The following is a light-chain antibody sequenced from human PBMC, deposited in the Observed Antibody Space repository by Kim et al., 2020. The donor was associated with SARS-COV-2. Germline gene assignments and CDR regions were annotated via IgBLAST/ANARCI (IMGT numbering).Light chain of an antibody. J-gene: IGKJ4*01. CDR1: QDINIY. CDR2: DAS. V-gene: IGKV1-33*01. CDR3: KQYKNDPT. Sequence: DIQMTQSPSSLSASVGDRVTITCQASQDINIYLNWYQHKIGTAPKLLIYDASSLQTGVPSRFSGSGSGTDFTLTISSLQSEDMATYYCKQYKNDPTFGGGTKVEIK.